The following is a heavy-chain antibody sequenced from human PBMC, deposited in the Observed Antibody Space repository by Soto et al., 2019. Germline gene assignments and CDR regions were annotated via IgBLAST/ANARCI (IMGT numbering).Heavy chain of an antibody. D-gene: IGHD2-2*01. Sequence: ASVKVSCKVSGYTLTELSMHWVRQAPGKGLEWMGGFDPEDGETIYAQKFQGRVTMTEDTSTDTAYMELSSLRSEDTAVYYCAVDYCSSTNCYGAFDIWGQGTMVTVSS. V-gene: IGHV1-24*01. CDR2: FDPEDGET. J-gene: IGHJ3*02. CDR3: AVDYCSSTNCYGAFDI. CDR1: GYTLTELS.